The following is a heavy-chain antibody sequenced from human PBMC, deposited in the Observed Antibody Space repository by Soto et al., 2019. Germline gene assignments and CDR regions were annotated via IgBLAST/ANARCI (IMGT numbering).Heavy chain of an antibody. CDR3: AELTGDFYDY. D-gene: IGHD7-27*01. V-gene: IGHV3-30*04. J-gene: IGHJ4*02. CDR1: GFTFSSYA. Sequence: GGSLRLSCAASGFTFSSYAMHWVRQAPGKGLEWVAVISYDGSNKYYADSVKGRFTISRDNSKNTLYLQMNSLRAEDTAVYYCAELTGDFYDYWGQGTLVTVSS. CDR2: ISYDGSNK.